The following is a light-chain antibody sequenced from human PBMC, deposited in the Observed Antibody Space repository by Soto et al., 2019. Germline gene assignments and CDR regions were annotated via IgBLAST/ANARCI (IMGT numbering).Light chain of an antibody. Sequence: EIVLTQSPGTLSLSPGERATLSCRASQSVSRNSLAWYQQQPGQAPRLLIYGASSRATDIPDRFSGSGSGTDFTLIVSRLEPEDFGVYFCQQYGTSPPTFGPGTKVDIK. V-gene: IGKV3-20*01. CDR2: GAS. J-gene: IGKJ3*01. CDR3: QQYGTSPPT. CDR1: QSVSRNS.